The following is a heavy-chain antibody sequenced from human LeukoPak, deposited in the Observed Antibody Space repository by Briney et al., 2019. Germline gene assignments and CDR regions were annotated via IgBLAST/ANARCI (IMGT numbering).Heavy chain of an antibody. CDR3: ARGLPLWFGELFTNY. CDR1: GYTFTGYY. D-gene: IGHD3-10*01. CDR2: INPNSGGT. V-gene: IGHV1-2*02. Sequence: ASVKVSCKASGYTFTGYYMHWVRQAPGQGLEWMGWINPNSGGTNYAQKFQGRVTMTRDTSISTAYMELSRMRSDDTAVYYCARGLPLWFGELFTNYWGQGTLVTVSS. J-gene: IGHJ4*02.